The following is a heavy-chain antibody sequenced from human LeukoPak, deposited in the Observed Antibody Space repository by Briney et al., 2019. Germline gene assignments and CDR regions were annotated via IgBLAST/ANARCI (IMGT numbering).Heavy chain of an antibody. CDR1: GFTFSSYQ. J-gene: IGHJ4*02. V-gene: IGHV3-48*03. CDR2: IKNGGSTI. D-gene: IGHD4/OR15-4a*01. CDR3: ARETRGAFDY. Sequence: PGGSLRLSCAGSGFTFSSYQMHWVRQVPGKGLEWVSYIKNGGSTIFYADSVKGRFTNSRDDAKKSLYLQMNTLRAEDTAIYYCARETRGAFDYWGQGTLVTVSS.